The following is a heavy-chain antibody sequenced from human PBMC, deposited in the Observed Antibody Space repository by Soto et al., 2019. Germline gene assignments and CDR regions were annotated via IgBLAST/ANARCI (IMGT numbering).Heavy chain of an antibody. CDR1: GYTFTSYD. Sequence: QVQLVQSGAEVKKPGASVKVSCKASGYTFTSYDINWVRQATGQGLEWMGWMNPNSGTTGYAQKAQXXATMTRNTSISTAYMELSSLRSEDTAVYYCAREYSSGWSKDWGQGTLVTVSS. CDR2: MNPNSGTT. V-gene: IGHV1-8*01. CDR3: AREYSSGWSKD. J-gene: IGHJ4*02. D-gene: IGHD6-19*01.